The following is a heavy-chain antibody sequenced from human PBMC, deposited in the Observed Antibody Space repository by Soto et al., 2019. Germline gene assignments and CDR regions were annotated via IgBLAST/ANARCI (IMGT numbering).Heavy chain of an antibody. CDR3: ASGTRGSSTGTGAH. D-gene: IGHD1-1*01. CDR2: ISDDGSTA. CDR1: GFTLSAYW. Sequence: GGSLRLSCAVSGFTLSAYWMHWVRQVPGKGLTWVSRISDDGSTATYADSVKGRFIISRDNAKNTLYLEMNTLRADDSGLYYCASGTRGSSTGTGAHWGPGTLVTGS. V-gene: IGHV3-74*01. J-gene: IGHJ4*02.